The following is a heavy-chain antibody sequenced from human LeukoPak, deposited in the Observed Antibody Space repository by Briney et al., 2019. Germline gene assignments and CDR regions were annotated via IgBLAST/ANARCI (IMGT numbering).Heavy chain of an antibody. Sequence: SETLSLTCTVSGVSISSSNWWSWVRQPPGKGLEWIGEIYHSGSTNYNPSLKSRVTISVDKSKNQFSLKLSSVTAADTAVYYCARAGDFWSGSIHYGMDVWGQGTTVAVSS. CDR2: IYHSGST. CDR3: ARAGDFWSGSIHYGMDV. V-gene: IGHV4-4*02. D-gene: IGHD3-3*01. CDR1: GVSISSSNW. J-gene: IGHJ6*02.